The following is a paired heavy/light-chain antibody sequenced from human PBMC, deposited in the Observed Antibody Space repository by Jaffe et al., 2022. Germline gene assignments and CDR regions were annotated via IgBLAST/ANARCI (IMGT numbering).Heavy chain of an antibody. D-gene: IGHD5-18*01. CDR2: IYYSGST. CDR3: ARESGYTIDY. CDR1: GDSISSYY. J-gene: IGHJ4*02. Sequence: QVQLQESGPGLVKPSETLSLTCTVSGDSISSYYWSWIRQPPGKGLEWIGYIYYSGSTNYNPSLKSRVTISVDTSKNQFSLKVRSVTAADTAVYYCARESGYTIDYWGQGTLLTVSS. V-gene: IGHV4-59*01.
Light chain of an antibody. Sequence: DIQMTQSPSSLSASVGDRVTITCRASQSISSYLNWYQQKPGTAPKLLIYAASSLQSGVPSRFSGSGSGTDFTLTISSLQPEDFATYYCQQSYSTPRTFGPGTKVDIK. CDR2: AAS. J-gene: IGKJ3*01. CDR3: QQSYSTPRT. CDR1: QSISSY. V-gene: IGKV1-39*01.